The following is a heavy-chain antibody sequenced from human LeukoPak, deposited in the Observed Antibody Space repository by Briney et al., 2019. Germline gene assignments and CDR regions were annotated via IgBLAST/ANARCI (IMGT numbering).Heavy chain of an antibody. D-gene: IGHD6-19*01. CDR3: ARWGAVAGTFDY. CDR1: GGSISSSSYY. Sequence: SETLSLTCTVSGGSISSSSYYWGWIRQPPGKGLERIGSIYYSGSTYYNPSLKSRVTISVDTSKNQFSLKLSSVTAADTAVYYCARWGAVAGTFDYWGQGTLVTVSS. CDR2: IYYSGST. V-gene: IGHV4-39*07. J-gene: IGHJ4*02.